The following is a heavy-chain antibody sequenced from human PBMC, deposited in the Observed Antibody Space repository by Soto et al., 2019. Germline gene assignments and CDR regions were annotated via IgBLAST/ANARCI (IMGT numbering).Heavy chain of an antibody. Sequence: SETLSLTCSVSGYSISSEHYWGWIRQPPGKGLEWIGSIYHSGTTYYNPSLKSRVTISLDTSKNQVSLKLNSGTAADTAVYFCARSLYSSSWYAGSWGQGTLVTVSS. J-gene: IGHJ5*02. CDR2: IYHSGTT. V-gene: IGHV4-38-2*01. D-gene: IGHD6-13*01. CDR3: ARSLYSSSWYAGS. CDR1: GYSISSEHY.